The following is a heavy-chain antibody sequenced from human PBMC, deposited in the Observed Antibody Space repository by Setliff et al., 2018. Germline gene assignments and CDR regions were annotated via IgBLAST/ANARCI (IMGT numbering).Heavy chain of an antibody. V-gene: IGHV3-7*01. J-gene: IGHJ4*02. CDR1: GFAISSCW. CDR2: VNPDGSGK. Sequence: PGGSLRLSCVASGFAISSCWMSWVRQAPGKGLEWVANVNPDGSGKYYVDSVKGRFTISRDNAKNSLYLQMDSLRVEDTAVYYCIDGRNRAWGVYWGQGTLVTVS. D-gene: IGHD7-27*01. CDR3: IDGRNRAWGVY.